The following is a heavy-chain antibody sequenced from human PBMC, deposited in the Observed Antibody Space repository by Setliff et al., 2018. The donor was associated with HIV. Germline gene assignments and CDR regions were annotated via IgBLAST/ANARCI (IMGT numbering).Heavy chain of an antibody. CDR2: INHSGST. V-gene: IGHV4-34*01. CDR1: GGSFSAYH. D-gene: IGHD3-3*01. Sequence: ETLSLTCAVYGGSFSAYHWSWIRQTPGKGLEWLGEINHSGSTAYNLALESRVSMSIDTSKNQFSLKLTSVTAADTAIYCCARGRDYTGSWFRPFYLDFWGHGNLVTVSS. J-gene: IGHJ4*01. CDR3: ARGRDYTGSWFRPFYLDF.